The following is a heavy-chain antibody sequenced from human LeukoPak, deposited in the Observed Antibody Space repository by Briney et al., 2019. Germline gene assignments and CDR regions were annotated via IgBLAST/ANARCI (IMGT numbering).Heavy chain of an antibody. CDR3: ARDPSEYFDY. CDR1: GFTFSRYT. CDR2: ISFYENNA. V-gene: IGHV3-30*04. Sequence: GGSLRLSCAASGFTFSRYTMHWVRQAPGKGLEWVAVISFYENNAYYADSVKGRFTISRDDSKNTLILQMNSLTTEDTAVYYCARDPSEYFDYWGQGTLVTVSS. J-gene: IGHJ4*02.